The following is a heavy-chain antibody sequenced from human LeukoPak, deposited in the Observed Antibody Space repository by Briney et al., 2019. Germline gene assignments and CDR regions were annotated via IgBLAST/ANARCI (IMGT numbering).Heavy chain of an antibody. D-gene: IGHD4-17*01. CDR3: SRHGDYGELLFHY. CDR1: GGSISNYY. J-gene: IGHJ4*02. CDR2: FYYSGST. Sequence: SETLSLTCTVSGGSISNYYWSWIRQPPGKGLECIGYFYYSGSTNYNPSLKSRVTFSVDTSKNQFSLKLSSVTAADTAVYYCSRHGDYGELLFHYWGQGTLVTVSS. V-gene: IGHV4-59*08.